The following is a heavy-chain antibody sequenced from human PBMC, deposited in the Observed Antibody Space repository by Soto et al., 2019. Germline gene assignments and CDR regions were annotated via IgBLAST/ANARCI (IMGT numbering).Heavy chain of an antibody. CDR3: ASESGTALVTRRLP. Sequence: GGSLRLSCAASGFTFSSYLMSWVRQAPGKGLEWVANIKQDGSDKYYVDSVKGRFTISRDNAKNSLYLQMNSLRAEDTAVYYCASESGTALVTRRLPWGQGTMVTVYS. V-gene: IGHV3-7*03. CDR1: GFTFSSYL. J-gene: IGHJ5*02. D-gene: IGHD5-18*01. CDR2: IKQDGSDK.